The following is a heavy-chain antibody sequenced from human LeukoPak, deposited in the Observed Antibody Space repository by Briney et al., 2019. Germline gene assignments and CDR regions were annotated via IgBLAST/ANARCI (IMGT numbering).Heavy chain of an antibody. CDR2: ISAYNGNT. V-gene: IGHV1-18*01. CDR3: WRERGVPGRYCSSTSCPPSMDV. Sequence: ASVKLSCKASGYTLTSYGITWVRQAPGQGREGMGWISAYNGNTTHAQNLQGRVTMTTDTSTSTAYMPLRSLRSDDTAVYYCWRERGVPGRYCSSTSCPPSMDVWGQGTTVTVSS. J-gene: IGHJ6*02. CDR1: GYTLTSYG. D-gene: IGHD2-2*01.